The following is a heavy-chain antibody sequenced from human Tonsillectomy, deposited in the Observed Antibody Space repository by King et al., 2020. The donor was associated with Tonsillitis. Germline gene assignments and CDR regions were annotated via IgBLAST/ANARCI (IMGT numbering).Heavy chain of an antibody. CDR1: GGSISPYY. CDR3: ARNYDSSGYFGAFDI. V-gene: IGHV4-59*01. D-gene: IGHD3-22*01. CDR2: IYYSGST. J-gene: IGHJ3*02. Sequence: QLQESGPGLVKPSETLSLTCTVSGGSISPYYWSWIRQPPGKGLEWIGYIYYSGSTSYSPSLKSRVTIFVDTYKNQFSLQLSSVTAADTAVYYCARNYDSSGYFGAFDIWGQGTTVTVSS.